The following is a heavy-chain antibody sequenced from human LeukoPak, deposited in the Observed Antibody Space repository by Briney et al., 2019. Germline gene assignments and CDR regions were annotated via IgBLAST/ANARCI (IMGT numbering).Heavy chain of an antibody. CDR3: ARVPLHDDSGHYYPH. Sequence: ASVKVSCKTSGYTFTSYGMHWVRQAPGQSLEWMGWIDGGNGNTKYSEKFQGRVTIIRDTSASTAYMELSSLRSEDTAVYYCARVPLHDDSGHYYPHWGQGTLVTVSS. J-gene: IGHJ1*01. CDR1: GYTFTSYG. D-gene: IGHD3-22*01. V-gene: IGHV1-3*01. CDR2: IDGGNGNT.